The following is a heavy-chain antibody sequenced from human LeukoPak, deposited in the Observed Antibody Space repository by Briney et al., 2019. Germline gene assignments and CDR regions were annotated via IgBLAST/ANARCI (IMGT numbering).Heavy chain of an antibody. CDR1: GFTFDDYA. D-gene: IGHD4-23*01. Sequence: PGRSRRLSCAASGFTFDDYAMHWVRQAPGKGLEWVSGISWNSGSIAYADSVKGRFTISRDNAENSLYLQMNSLRAEDTALYYCVKGLDYGGNRWVGYFDYWGQGTLVTVSS. CDR3: VKGLDYGGNRWVGYFDY. J-gene: IGHJ4*02. CDR2: ISWNSGSI. V-gene: IGHV3-9*01.